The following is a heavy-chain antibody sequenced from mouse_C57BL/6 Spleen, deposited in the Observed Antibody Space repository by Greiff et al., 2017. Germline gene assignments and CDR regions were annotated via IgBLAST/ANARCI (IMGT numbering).Heavy chain of an antibody. CDR2: IYPGDGDT. V-gene: IGHV1-82*01. CDR3: ARARDGYYWYFDV. J-gene: IGHJ1*03. CDR1: GYAFSSSW. Sequence: VQVVESGPELVKPGASVKISCKASGYAFSSSWMNWVKQRPGKGLEWIGRIYPGDGDTNYNGKFKGKATLTADKSSSTAYMQLSSLTSEDSAVYFCARARDGYYWYFDVWGTGTTVTVSS. D-gene: IGHD2-3*01.